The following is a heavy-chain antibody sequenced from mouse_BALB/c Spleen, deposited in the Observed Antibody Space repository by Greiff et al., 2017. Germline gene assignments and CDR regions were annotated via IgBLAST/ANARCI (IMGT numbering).Heavy chain of an antibody. J-gene: IGHJ1*01. CDR3: ARRYYGSSYGYFDV. V-gene: IGHV3-8*02. CDR1: GDSITSGY. D-gene: IGHD1-1*01. Sequence: DVQLQESGPSLVKPSQTLSLTCSVTGDSITSGYWNWIRKFPGNKLEYMGYISYSGSTYYNPSLKSRISITRDTSKNQYYLQLNSVTTEDTATYYCARRYYGSSYGYFDVWGAGTTVTVSS. CDR2: ISYSGST.